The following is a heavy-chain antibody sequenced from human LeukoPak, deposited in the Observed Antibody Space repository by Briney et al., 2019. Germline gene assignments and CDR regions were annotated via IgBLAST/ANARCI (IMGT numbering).Heavy chain of an antibody. CDR1: GGSISSDF. J-gene: IGHJ5*01. V-gene: IGHV4-59*01. CDR3: AREAPPLYSGSYSNWFDS. CDR2: IYFSGST. D-gene: IGHD1-26*01. Sequence: SETLSLTCTVSGGSISSDFWSWIRQPPGKGLEWIGYIYFSGSTNYNPSLLSRVTISVDTSKKQFSLKLRSVTAADTAVYYRAREAPPLYSGSYSNWFDSWGQGTLVTVSS.